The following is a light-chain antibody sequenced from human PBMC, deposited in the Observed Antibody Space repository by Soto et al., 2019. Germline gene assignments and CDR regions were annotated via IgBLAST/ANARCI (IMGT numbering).Light chain of an antibody. CDR1: SSDVGRYNL. Sequence: QSALTQPASVSRSPGQSITISCSGTSSDVGRYNLVSWYRRHPGKAPKLLIFEVTKRPSGVSHRLSGSKSGNTASLTISGLQAEDEADYFCSSYGGSSTYVFGTGTKLTVL. V-gene: IGLV2-23*02. CDR2: EVT. J-gene: IGLJ1*01. CDR3: SSYGGSSTYV.